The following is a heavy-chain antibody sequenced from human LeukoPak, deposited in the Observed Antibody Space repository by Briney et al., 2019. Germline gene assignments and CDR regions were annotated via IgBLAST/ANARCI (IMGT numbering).Heavy chain of an antibody. Sequence: GGSLRLSCEASGFTSSSYAMSWVRQAPGKGLEGVSAISSSGDNTYHADSVKGRFTISRDNSKNTLYLQMNSLRAEDTAVYYCAKEYFDFWSGYPDYWGQGTLVTVSS. J-gene: IGHJ4*02. V-gene: IGHV3-23*01. CDR1: GFTSSSYA. CDR3: AKEYFDFWSGYPDY. D-gene: IGHD3-3*01. CDR2: ISSSGDNT.